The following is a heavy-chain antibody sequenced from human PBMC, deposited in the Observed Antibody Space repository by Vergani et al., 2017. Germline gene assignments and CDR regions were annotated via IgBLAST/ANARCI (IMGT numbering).Heavy chain of an antibody. V-gene: IGHV1-69*09. CDR2: IIPILGIA. CDR3: ARTILIAAAVDGYFDC. Sequence: QVQLVQSGAEVKKPGSSVKVSCKASGGTFSSYTISWVRQAPGQGLEWMRRIIPILGIANYAQKFQGRVTITADKSTSTAYMELSSLRSEATAVYYCARTILIAAAVDGYFDCWGQGTLVTVSS. D-gene: IGHD6-13*01. J-gene: IGHJ4*02. CDR1: GGTFSSYT.